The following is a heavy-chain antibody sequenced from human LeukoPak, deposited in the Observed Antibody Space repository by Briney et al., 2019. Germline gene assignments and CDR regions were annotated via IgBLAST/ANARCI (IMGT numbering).Heavy chain of an antibody. Sequence: GRSQRLFYAVSGFIYRIHWMSWVRQAPGKGLEWVANIKQDSRNKYYMFSGKGRITVTRENAKNTRYLQMNSLRTGDTAVYYGAGDPLAYNYVSSGYFFYYGGQETLVTVYS. CDR3: AGDPLAYNYVSSGYFFYY. CDR1: GFIYRIHW. CDR2: IKQDSRNK. J-gene: IGHJ4*02. V-gene: IGHV3-7*01. D-gene: IGHD3-22*01.